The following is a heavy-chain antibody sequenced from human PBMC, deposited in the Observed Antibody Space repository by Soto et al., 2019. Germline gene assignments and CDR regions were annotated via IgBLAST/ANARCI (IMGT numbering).Heavy chain of an antibody. CDR3: ARYSSGWYDGGDFDY. V-gene: IGHV4-59*08. CDR1: GGSISSYY. D-gene: IGHD6-19*01. CDR2: IYYSGST. J-gene: IGHJ4*02. Sequence: SETLSLTCTVSGGSISSYYWSWIRQPPGKGLEWIGYIYYSGSTNYNPSLKSRVTISVDTSKNQFSLKLSSVTAADTAVYYCARYSSGWYDGGDFDYWGQGTLVTVSS.